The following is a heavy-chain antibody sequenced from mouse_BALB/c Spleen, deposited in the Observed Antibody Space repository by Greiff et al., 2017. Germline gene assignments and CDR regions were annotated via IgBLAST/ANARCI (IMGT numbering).Heavy chain of an antibody. CDR1: GFNIKDYY. D-gene: IGHD1-1*01. J-gene: IGHJ3*01. CDR3: ASLYYGSSYRFAY. V-gene: IGHV14-1*02. Sequence: EVQVVESGAELVRPGALVKLSCKASGFNIKDYYMHWVKQRPEQGLEWIGWIDPENGNTIYDPKFQGKASITADTSSNTAYLQLSSLTSEDTAVYYCASLYYGSSYRFAYWGQGTLVTVSA. CDR2: IDPENGNT.